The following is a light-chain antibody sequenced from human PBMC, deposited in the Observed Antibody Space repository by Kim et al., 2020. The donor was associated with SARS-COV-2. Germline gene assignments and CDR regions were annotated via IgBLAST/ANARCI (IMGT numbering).Light chain of an antibody. CDR1: QSVSSY. V-gene: IGKV3-11*01. J-gene: IGKJ1*01. Sequence: ELVLTQSPATLSLSPGERATLSCRASQSVSSYLAWYQQKPGQAPRLLIYDASNRATGIPARFSGSGSGTDFTLTISSLEPEDFALYYCHQRSNWLWTFGQGTKVDIK. CDR3: HQRSNWLWT. CDR2: DAS.